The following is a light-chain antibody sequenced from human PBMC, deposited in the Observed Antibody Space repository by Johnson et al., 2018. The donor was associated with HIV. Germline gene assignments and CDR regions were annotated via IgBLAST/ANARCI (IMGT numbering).Light chain of an antibody. Sequence: QSVLTQPPSVSAAPGQKVTISCSGSSSNIGNNYVSWYQQLPGTAPKLLIYKNDKRPSGIPDRFSGSKSGTSATLGITGLQTGAEADYYCGTWDSSLSAGGVFGTGTKVSVL. J-gene: IGLJ1*01. CDR3: GTWDSSLSAGGV. V-gene: IGLV1-51*02. CDR2: KND. CDR1: SSNIGNNY.